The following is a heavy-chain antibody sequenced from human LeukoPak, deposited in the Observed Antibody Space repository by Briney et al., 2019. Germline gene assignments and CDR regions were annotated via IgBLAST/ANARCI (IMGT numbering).Heavy chain of an antibody. CDR1: GGPFSSYT. V-gene: IGHV1-69*05. CDR3: ARGRRPGGYFNGVDY. J-gene: IGHJ4*02. CDR2: IIPIFGIT. D-gene: IGHD3-10*01. Sequence: SVKVSCKASGGPFSSYTITWLRHAPGQGLEWMGGIIPIFGITNYAQKFQGRVTITTDESTSTAYLELSSLRSDDTALYYCARGRRPGGYFNGVDYWGQGTLITVSS.